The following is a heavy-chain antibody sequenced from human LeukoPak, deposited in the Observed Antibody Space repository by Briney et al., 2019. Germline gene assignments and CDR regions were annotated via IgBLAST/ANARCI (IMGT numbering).Heavy chain of an antibody. D-gene: IGHD6-19*01. J-gene: IGHJ4*02. V-gene: IGHV1-8*01. CDR1: GYTFTSYD. CDR2: MNPDSGNT. Sequence: GASVKVSCKTSGYTFTSYDINWVRQATGQGLEWMGWMNPDSGNTGYAQKFQGRVTMTRNTSISTAYMELSSLRSEDTAVYYCATLSSGWYYFDYWGQGTLVTVSS. CDR3: ATLSSGWYYFDY.